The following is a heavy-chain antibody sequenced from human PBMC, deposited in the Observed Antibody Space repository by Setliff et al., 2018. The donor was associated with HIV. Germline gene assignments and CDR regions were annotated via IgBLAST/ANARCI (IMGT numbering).Heavy chain of an antibody. Sequence: GASVKVSCKASNYTFSTYAITWVRQAPGQGLEWMGWISTYYGSTKYEQKFQGRVTMTTDLSTSTAHMELRSLRPDDTAVYYCARDPTYISSWPGHAFDIWGQGTMVTVSS. D-gene: IGHD6-6*01. J-gene: IGHJ3*02. V-gene: IGHV1-18*01. CDR3: ARDPTYISSWPGHAFDI. CDR2: ISTYYGST. CDR1: NYTFSTYA.